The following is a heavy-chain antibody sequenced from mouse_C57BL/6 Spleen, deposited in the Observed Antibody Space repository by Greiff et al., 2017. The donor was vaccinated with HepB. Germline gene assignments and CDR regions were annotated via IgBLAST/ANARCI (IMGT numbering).Heavy chain of an antibody. CDR2: INPNNGGT. Sequence: EVKLQESGPELVKPGASVKIPCKASGYTFTDYNMDWVKQSHGKSLEWIGDINPNNGGTIYNQKFKGKATLTVDKSSSTAYMELRSLTSEDTAVYYCARRGGYLLRETMDYWGQGTSVTVSS. J-gene: IGHJ4*01. CDR3: ARRGGYLLRETMDY. D-gene: IGHD2-2*01. V-gene: IGHV1-18*01. CDR1: GYTFTDYN.